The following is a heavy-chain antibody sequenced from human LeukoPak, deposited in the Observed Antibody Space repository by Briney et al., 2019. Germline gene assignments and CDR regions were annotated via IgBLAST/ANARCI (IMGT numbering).Heavy chain of an antibody. CDR1: GDSISSYY. Sequence: SETLSLTCTVSGDSISSYYWSWLRQPPGKGLEWIGYIYYSGSTNYNPSLKSRVTISVDTSKNQFSLKLSSVTAADTAVYYCARYSWSYTIDYWGQGTLVTVSS. V-gene: IGHV4-59*01. CDR3: ARYSWSYTIDY. D-gene: IGHD1-26*01. J-gene: IGHJ4*02. CDR2: IYYSGST.